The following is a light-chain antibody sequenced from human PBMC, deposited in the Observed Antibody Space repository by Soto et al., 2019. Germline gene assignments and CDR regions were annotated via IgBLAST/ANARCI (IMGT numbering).Light chain of an antibody. CDR1: QSVGRNY. J-gene: IGKJ4*01. Sequence: ESGLTQSPGTLSLSPGEIVPLSCRAIQSVGRNYLAWYQQKPGQAPRLLIHGASTRATGIPDRFSGSGSGTDFTFTISGLEPEYFEVFYCPNYASSPPAVGGGTKVEPK. V-gene: IGKV3-20*01. CDR2: GAS. CDR3: PNYASSPPA.